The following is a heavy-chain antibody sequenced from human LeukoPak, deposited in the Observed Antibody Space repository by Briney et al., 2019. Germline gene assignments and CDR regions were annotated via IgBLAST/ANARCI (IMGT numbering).Heavy chain of an antibody. V-gene: IGHV3-23*01. CDR2: ISGSGGST. D-gene: IGHD3-10*01. Sequence: PGGSLRLSCAASGFTFSSYAMSWVRQAPGKGLEWVSAISGSGGSTYYADSVKGRFTISRDNSKNTLYLQMNSLRAEDTAVYYCAKRSYYGSGSYVASYWGQGNLVTVSS. CDR1: GFTFSSYA. CDR3: AKRSYYGSGSYVASY. J-gene: IGHJ4*02.